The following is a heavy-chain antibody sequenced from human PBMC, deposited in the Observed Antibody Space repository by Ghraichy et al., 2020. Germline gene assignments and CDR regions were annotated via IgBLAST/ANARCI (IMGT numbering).Heavy chain of an antibody. V-gene: IGHV6-1*01. CDR2: TYYRSKWYN. J-gene: IGHJ5*02. Sequence: SETLSLTCAISGDSVSSNSAGWNWIRQSPSRGLEWLGRTYYRSKWYNDYAVSVKSRITIKPDTSKNQFSLQLSSVSPEDTAVYYCARDLEMATLGYNWFDPWGQGTLVTVSS. CDR3: ARDLEMATLGYNWFDP. D-gene: IGHD5-24*01. CDR1: GDSVSSNSAG.